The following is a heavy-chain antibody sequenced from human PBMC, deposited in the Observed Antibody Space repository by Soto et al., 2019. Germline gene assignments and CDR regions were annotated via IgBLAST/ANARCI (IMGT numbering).Heavy chain of an antibody. V-gene: IGHV3-33*01. CDR3: ARAQGIAARVAYYYYGMVL. J-gene: IGHJ6*02. Sequence: QVQLVESGGGVAQPGRSLRLSCAASGFTFSSYGMHWVRQAPGKGLEWVAVIWYDGSNKFYADSVKGRFTISRDNSKNTLYLQMNSLGAEDTAVYYCARAQGIAARVAYYYYGMVLWGQGTTVTVSS. CDR1: GFTFSSYG. D-gene: IGHD6-6*01. CDR2: IWYDGSNK.